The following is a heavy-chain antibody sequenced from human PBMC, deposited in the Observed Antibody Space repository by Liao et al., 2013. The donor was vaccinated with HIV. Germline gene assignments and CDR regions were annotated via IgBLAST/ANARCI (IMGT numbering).Heavy chain of an antibody. Sequence: QVQLQESGPGLVKPSETLPLTCTVSGGSISSYQWNWIRQPAGKGLEWIGRIYTSGSTNYNPSLKSRVTMSVDTSKNQFSLKLTSVTAADTAVYYCARSMLLRPNWFDPWGQGTPGHRLL. J-gene: IGHJ5*02. D-gene: IGHD2-15*01. CDR1: GGSISSYQ. CDR3: ARSMLLRPNWFDP. CDR2: IYTSGST. V-gene: IGHV4-4*07.